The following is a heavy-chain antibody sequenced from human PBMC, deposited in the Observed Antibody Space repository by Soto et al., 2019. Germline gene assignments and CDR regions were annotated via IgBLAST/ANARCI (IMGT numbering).Heavy chain of an antibody. J-gene: IGHJ5*01. CDR2: INYSGRA. V-gene: IGHV4-34*01. CDR3: ARRYYDFSGPYKWFDL. CDR1: NGSFSGYY. D-gene: IGHD3-16*01. Sequence: PSETLSLTCVVYNGSFSGYYWSWIRQPPGKGLEWIGEINYSGRANYNPSLQSRLTMPVDTSKSQFPLRLNSVTAADTAVYYCARRYYDFSGPYKWFDLWAQGSLVTVSS.